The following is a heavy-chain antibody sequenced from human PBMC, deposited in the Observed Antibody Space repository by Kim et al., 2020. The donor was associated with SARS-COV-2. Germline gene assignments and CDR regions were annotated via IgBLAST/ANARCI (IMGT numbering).Heavy chain of an antibody. V-gene: IGHV4-39*01. J-gene: IGHJ4*02. CDR1: GGSISSSSYY. D-gene: IGHD3-10*01. Sequence: SETLSLTCTVSGGSISSSSYYWGWIRQPPGKGLEWIGSIYYSGSTYYNPSLKSRVTISVDTSKNQFSLKLSSVTAADTAVYYCANTHAVYYGSGSWAFSFDYWGQWTLVTVSS. CDR2: IYYSGST. CDR3: ANTHAVYYGSGSWAFSFDY.